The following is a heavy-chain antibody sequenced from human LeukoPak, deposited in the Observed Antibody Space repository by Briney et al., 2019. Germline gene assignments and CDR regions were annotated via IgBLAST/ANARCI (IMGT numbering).Heavy chain of an antibody. CDR3: ARTNGVVPGY. CDR1: GYSISSGYY. D-gene: IGHD2-8*01. V-gene: IGHV4-38-2*02. J-gene: IGHJ4*02. CDR2: IYHSGST. Sequence: SETLSLTCTVSGYSISSGYYWGWIRQPPGKGLEWIGSIYHSGSTYYNPSLKSRVTISVGTSKNQFSLKLSSVTAADTAVYYCARTNGVVPGYWGQGTLVTVSS.